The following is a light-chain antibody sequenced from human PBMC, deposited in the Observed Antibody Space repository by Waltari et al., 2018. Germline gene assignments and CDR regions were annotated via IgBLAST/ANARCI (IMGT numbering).Light chain of an antibody. Sequence: QSVLPQPPSASGTPGQRVTISCSGSSSNIGSNYVYWYQQLPGTAPKLLNYRNNQRPSGVPDRFSGSKSGTSASLAISGLRSEDEADYYCAAWDDSLSGWVFGGGTKLTVL. CDR3: AAWDDSLSGWV. V-gene: IGLV1-47*01. CDR1: SSNIGSNY. CDR2: RNN. J-gene: IGLJ3*02.